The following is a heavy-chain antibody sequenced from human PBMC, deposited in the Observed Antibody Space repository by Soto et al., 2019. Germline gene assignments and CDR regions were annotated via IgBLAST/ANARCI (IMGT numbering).Heavy chain of an antibody. Sequence: QVQLVESGGDVAQPGRSLRLSCAASGFTFTSFGMHWVRQAPGKGLEWVALVSHDGSNKYYADSVKGRFTISRDNSKNTLYLQMNSLRAEDTAEYFCAKDLYGDQGFDYWGQGTLVTVSS. D-gene: IGHD4-17*01. CDR1: GFTFTSFG. V-gene: IGHV3-30*18. CDR3: AKDLYGDQGFDY. CDR2: VSHDGSNK. J-gene: IGHJ4*02.